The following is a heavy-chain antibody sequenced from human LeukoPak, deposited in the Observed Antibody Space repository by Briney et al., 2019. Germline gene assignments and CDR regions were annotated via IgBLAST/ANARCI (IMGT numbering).Heavy chain of an antibody. CDR1: GYTFTGYY. D-gene: IGHD2-2*01. CDR3: ARGYCSSTSCYEGDHYFDY. V-gene: IGHV1-2*02. CDR2: INPNSGGT. J-gene: IGHJ4*02. Sequence: GASVKVSCKASGYTFTGYYMHWMRQAPGQGLEWMGWINPNSGGTNYAQKFQGRVTMTRDTSISTAYMELSRLRSDDTAVYYCARGYCSSTSCYEGDHYFDYWGQGTLVTVSS.